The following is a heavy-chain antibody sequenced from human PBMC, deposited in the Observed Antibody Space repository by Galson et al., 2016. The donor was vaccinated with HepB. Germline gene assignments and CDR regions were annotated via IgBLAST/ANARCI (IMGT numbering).Heavy chain of an antibody. J-gene: IGHJ3*01. CDR1: GFTFSNYW. CDR3: ARDRFFVVAPAAGTFDV. D-gene: IGHD2-2*01. V-gene: IGHV3-7*04. Sequence: SLRLPCAASGFTFSNYWMSWVRQTPGKGLEWVANIKQDGSEKFDVDSVKGRFTISRDNAKSSLYLQLNRLRVEDTALYYCARDRFFVVAPAAGTFDVWGQGRMVTVSS. CDR2: IKQDGSEK.